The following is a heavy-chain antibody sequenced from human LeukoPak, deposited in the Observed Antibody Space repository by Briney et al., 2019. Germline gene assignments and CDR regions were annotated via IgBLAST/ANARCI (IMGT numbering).Heavy chain of an antibody. CDR2: INSDGSTT. D-gene: IGHD2-2*02. J-gene: IGHJ4*02. CDR1: GFSFSSSW. Sequence: GGSLRLSWAASGFSFSSSWMHWVRQAPGKGLVWVSRINSDGSTTNYADSVKGRFTISRDNAKNTLYLQMNSLRAEDTAVYYCASYFRCSGATCYTNYWGQGTLVTVSS. CDR3: ASYFRCSGATCYTNY. V-gene: IGHV3-74*01.